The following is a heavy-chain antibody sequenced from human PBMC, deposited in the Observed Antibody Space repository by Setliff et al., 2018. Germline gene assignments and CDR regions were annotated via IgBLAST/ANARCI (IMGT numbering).Heavy chain of an antibody. V-gene: IGHV1-18*04. CDR3: ARSYDSGFYHQGDAYDI. Sequence: ASVKVSCKASGYMFKRYGINWMRQAPGQGFEWMGWISPYNDNTKSAQKFQDRITMTTXXXSSTXXXXXRXXXXXDTAVYYCARSYDSGFYHQGDAYDIWGQGTMVTVSS. D-gene: IGHD3-22*01. CDR2: ISPYNDNT. J-gene: IGHJ3*02. CDR1: GYMFKRYG.